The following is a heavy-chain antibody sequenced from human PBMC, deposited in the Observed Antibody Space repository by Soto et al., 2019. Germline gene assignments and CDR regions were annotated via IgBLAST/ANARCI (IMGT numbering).Heavy chain of an antibody. CDR3: ARVCSSTSCYRNYYYYGMDV. D-gene: IGHD2-2*01. J-gene: IGHJ6*02. Sequence: SGTLSLTGTVSGGSVSSGSYYWSWIRQPPGKGLEWIGYIYYSGSTNYNPSLKSRVTISVDTSKNQFSLKLSSVTAADTAVYYCARVCSSTSCYRNYYYYGMDVWGQGTTVTVSS. CDR1: GGSVSSGSYY. CDR2: IYYSGST. V-gene: IGHV4-61*01.